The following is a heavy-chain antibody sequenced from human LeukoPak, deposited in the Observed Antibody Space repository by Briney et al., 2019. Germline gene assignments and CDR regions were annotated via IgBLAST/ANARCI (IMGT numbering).Heavy chain of an antibody. V-gene: IGHV3-43*01. CDR1: GFTFDDYT. D-gene: IGHD3-10*01. Sequence: GGSLRLSCAASGFTFDDYTMHWVRQAPGKGLEWVSLISWDGGSTYYADSVKGRFTISRDNSNNSLYLQMNSLRTEDTALYYCAKDSGPGHYYYYMDVWGKGTTVTVSS. CDR3: AKDSGPGHYYYYMDV. J-gene: IGHJ6*03. CDR2: ISWDGGST.